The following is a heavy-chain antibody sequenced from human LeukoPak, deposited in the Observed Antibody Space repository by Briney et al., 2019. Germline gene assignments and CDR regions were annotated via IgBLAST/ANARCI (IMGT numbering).Heavy chain of an antibody. J-gene: IGHJ3*02. D-gene: IGHD2-2*01. Sequence: SETLSLTCTVFYGSFSGYYWSWIRQPPGKGLEWIGSIYYSGSTYYNPSLKSRVTISVDTSKNQFSLKLSSVTAADTAVYYCASFVVVVPAAIKNAFDIWGQGTMVTVSS. V-gene: IGHV4-39*01. CDR3: ASFVVVVPAAIKNAFDI. CDR2: IYYSGST. CDR1: YGSFSGYY.